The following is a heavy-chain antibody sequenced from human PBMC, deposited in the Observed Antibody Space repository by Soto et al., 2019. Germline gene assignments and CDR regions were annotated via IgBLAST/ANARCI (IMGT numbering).Heavy chain of an antibody. D-gene: IGHD3-16*02. CDR1: GFTFSSYG. CDR3: AKGGYPDDYIWGSYRSSYYFDY. Sequence: GGSLRLSCAASGFTFSSYGMHWVRQAPGKGLEWVAVISYDGSNKYYADSVKGRFTISRDNSKNTLYLQMNSLRAEDTAVYYCAKGGYPDDYIWGSYRSSYYFDYWGQGTLVTVSS. CDR2: ISYDGSNK. V-gene: IGHV3-30*18. J-gene: IGHJ4*02.